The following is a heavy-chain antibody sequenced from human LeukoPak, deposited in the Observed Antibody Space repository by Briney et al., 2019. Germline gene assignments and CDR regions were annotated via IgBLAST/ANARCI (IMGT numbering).Heavy chain of an antibody. CDR1: GFTVSDNY. CDR2: IYSGGST. V-gene: IGHV3-66*01. CDR3: ARVTAPAADFDY. J-gene: IGHJ4*02. Sequence: GGSLRLSCAASGFTVSDNYMSWVRQAPGKGLEWVSVIYSGGSTYYAESVKGRFTISRDNSKNTLFLQMNSLRAEDTAVYYCARVTAPAADFDYWGQGTLVTVSS.